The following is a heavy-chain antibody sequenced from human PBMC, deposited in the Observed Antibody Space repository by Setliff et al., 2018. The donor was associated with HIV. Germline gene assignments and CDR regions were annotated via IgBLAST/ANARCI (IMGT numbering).Heavy chain of an antibody. V-gene: IGHV3-48*03. J-gene: IGHJ6*02. Sequence: GGSLRLSCAASGFSINNYDMNWVRQAPGKGLEWVSHISSSGNTIYYADSVRGRFTISGDNAENSLYLQMISLRAEDTAVYYCAYYSSGSFYLGYYYYHGMDVWGQGTTVTVSS. CDR1: GFSINNYD. D-gene: IGHD3-10*01. CDR2: ISSSGNTI. CDR3: AYYSSGSFYLGYYYYHGMDV.